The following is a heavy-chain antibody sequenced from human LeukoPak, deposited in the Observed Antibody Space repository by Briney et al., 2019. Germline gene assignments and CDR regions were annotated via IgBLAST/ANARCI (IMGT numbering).Heavy chain of an antibody. CDR3: ASVYYDSSGYYNRAVGNWFDP. CDR1: GFTFSSYA. V-gene: IGHV3-23*01. J-gene: IGHJ5*02. D-gene: IGHD3-22*01. Sequence: GGSLRLSCAASGFTFSSYAMSWVRRAPGKGLEWVSAISGSGGSTYYADSVKGRFTISRDESRNTVYLHLNELRVEDTAVYYCASVYYDSSGYYNRAVGNWFDPWGQGTLVTVSS. CDR2: ISGSGGST.